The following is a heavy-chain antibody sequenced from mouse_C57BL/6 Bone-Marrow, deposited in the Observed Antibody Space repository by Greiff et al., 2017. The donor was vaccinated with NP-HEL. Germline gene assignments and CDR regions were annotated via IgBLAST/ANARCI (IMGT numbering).Heavy chain of an antibody. V-gene: IGHV5-17*01. CDR2: ISSGSSTI. D-gene: IGHD1-1*01. Sequence: EVQLVESGGGLVKPGGSLKLSCAASGFTFSDYGMHWVRQAPEKGLAWVAYISSGSSTIYYADTVKGRFTISRDNAKNTLFLQMTSLRSEDTAMYYCARYYYGSSYFDYWGQGTTLTVSS. CDR1: GFTFSDYG. CDR3: ARYYYGSSYFDY. J-gene: IGHJ2*01.